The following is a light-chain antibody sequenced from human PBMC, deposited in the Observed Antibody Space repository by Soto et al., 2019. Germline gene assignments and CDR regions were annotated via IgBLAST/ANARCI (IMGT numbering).Light chain of an antibody. Sequence: QSVLTQPRSVSGSPGHSVTISCTGTSSDVGGYSYVSWYQQHPGKAPKLLISDVSKRPSGVPDRFSGSKFGNTASLTISGLQAEDEADYYCCSYAGSNNLVFAGGTKVTVL. V-gene: IGLV2-11*01. CDR1: SSDVGGYSY. CDR3: CSYAGSNNLV. CDR2: DVS. J-gene: IGLJ3*02.